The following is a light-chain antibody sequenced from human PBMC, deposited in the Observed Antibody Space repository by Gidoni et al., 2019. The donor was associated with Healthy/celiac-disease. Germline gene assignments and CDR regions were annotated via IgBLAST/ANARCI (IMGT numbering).Light chain of an antibody. V-gene: IGKV3-11*01. Sequence: EIVLTQSPATLSLSPGARATLSCRARQSVSSYLAWYQQKPGQAPRLLIYDASNRATGIPARFSGSGSGTDFTLTISSLEPEDFAVYYCQQRSNWLTFXGXTKVEIK. CDR2: DAS. J-gene: IGKJ4*01. CDR1: QSVSSY. CDR3: QQRSNWLT.